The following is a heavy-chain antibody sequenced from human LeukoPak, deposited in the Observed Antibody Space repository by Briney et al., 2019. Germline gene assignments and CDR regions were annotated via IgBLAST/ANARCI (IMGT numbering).Heavy chain of an antibody. CDR2: IYHSGST. V-gene: IGHV4-30-2*01. D-gene: IGHD4-17*01. J-gene: IGHJ4*02. Sequence: SQTLSLTCAVSGGSISSGGYSWSWIRQPPGKGLEWIGYIYHSGSTYYNPSLKSRVTISVDRSKNQFSLKLSSVTAADTAVYYCATRTVTNYFDYWGQGTLVTVSS. CDR1: GGSISSGGYS. CDR3: ATRTVTNYFDY.